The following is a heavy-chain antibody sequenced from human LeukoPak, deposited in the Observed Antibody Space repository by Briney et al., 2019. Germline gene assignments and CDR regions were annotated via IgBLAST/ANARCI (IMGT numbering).Heavy chain of an antibody. CDR3: AKPSRAGTIDY. Sequence: GGSLRLSCAASGFTLSTYAVNWVRQAPGKGLEWVSAISSSGGTTYYADSVKGRFSISRDNSKNTVYLQMNSLRAEDTAVYYCAKPSRAGTIDYWGQGTLVTVSS. J-gene: IGHJ4*02. V-gene: IGHV3-23*01. CDR1: GFTLSTYA. CDR2: ISSSGGTT. D-gene: IGHD6-19*01.